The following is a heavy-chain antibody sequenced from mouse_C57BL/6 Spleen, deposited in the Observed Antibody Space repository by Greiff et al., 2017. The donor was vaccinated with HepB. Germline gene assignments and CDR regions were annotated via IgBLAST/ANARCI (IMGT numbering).Heavy chain of an antibody. CDR2: INPYNGGT. CDR3: ARSIYYYGSSPIY. V-gene: IGHV1-19*01. D-gene: IGHD1-1*01. Sequence: EVQLQQSGPVLVKPGASVKMSCKASGYTFTDYYMNWVKQSHGKSLEWIGVINPYNGGTSYNQKFKGKATLTVDKSSSTAYMELNSLTSEDSAVYYCARSIYYYGSSPIYWGQGTLVTVSA. CDR1: GYTFTDYY. J-gene: IGHJ3*01.